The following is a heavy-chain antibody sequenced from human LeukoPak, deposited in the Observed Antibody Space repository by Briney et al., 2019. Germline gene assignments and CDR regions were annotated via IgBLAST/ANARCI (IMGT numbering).Heavy chain of an antibody. V-gene: IGHV3-15*01. CDR2: IKSKTDGGTT. D-gene: IGHD6-19*01. J-gene: IGHJ4*02. CDR3: TTGLRQWLVPPFDY. Sequence: GGSLRLSCAASGFTSSNAWMSWVRQAPGKGLEWVGRIKSKTDGGTTDYAAPVKGRFTISRDDSKNTLYLQMNSLKTEDTAVYYCTTGLRQWLVPPFDYWGQGTLVTVSS. CDR1: GFTSSNAW.